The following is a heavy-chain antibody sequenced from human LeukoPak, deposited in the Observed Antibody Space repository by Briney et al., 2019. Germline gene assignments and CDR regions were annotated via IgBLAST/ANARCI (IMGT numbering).Heavy chain of an antibody. V-gene: IGHV3-48*01. Sequence: GGSLRLSCEASGFTFKNAWMNWVRQAPGKGLEWVSYISSSSSTIYYADSVKGRFTISRDNAKNSLYLQMNSLRAEDTAVYYCARRVLYSPLVYFDYWGQGTLVTVSS. CDR1: GFTFKNAW. CDR2: ISSSSSTI. D-gene: IGHD2-8*01. CDR3: ARRVLYSPLVYFDY. J-gene: IGHJ4*02.